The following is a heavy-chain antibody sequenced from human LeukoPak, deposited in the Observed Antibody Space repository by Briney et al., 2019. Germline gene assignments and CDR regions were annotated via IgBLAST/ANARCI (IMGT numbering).Heavy chain of an antibody. CDR1: GFTFSSYG. D-gene: IGHD2-21*01. Sequence: PGGSLRLSCAASGFTFSSYGMHWVRHAPGKGLEWVAVISYDASNKDYADSVKGRFTISRDNSKNTLYLQMNSLRAEDTAVYCCAKVYGDGYWGQGTLVTVSS. V-gene: IGHV3-33*05. CDR2: ISYDASNK. CDR3: AKVYGDGY. J-gene: IGHJ4*02.